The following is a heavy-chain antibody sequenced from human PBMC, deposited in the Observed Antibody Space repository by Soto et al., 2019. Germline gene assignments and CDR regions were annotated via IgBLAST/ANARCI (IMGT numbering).Heavy chain of an antibody. CDR1: EFTFSNYA. Sequence: GSLRLSCAASEFTFSNYAMSWVRQAPGKGLEWVSAISYGGGTTYYADSVKGRFTISRDNSKNTLYLQMNSLRAEDTAVYYCAKIPGYYYDSTGYHFDYWGQRTLVTVSS. CDR3: AKIPGYYYDSTGYHFDY. J-gene: IGHJ4*02. CDR2: ISYGGGTT. D-gene: IGHD3-22*01. V-gene: IGHV3-23*01.